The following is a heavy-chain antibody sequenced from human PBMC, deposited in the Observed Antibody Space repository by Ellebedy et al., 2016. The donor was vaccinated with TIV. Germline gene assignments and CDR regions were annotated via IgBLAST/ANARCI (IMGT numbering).Heavy chain of an antibody. CDR3: ARGQVEDVVRGVSIDY. D-gene: IGHD3-10*01. Sequence: PGGSLRLSCAVSGFTFSSHWVHWVRQAPGKGLVWVSHINSDGSTTRYADSVKGRFTISRDNAKNTLYLQMNSLRAEDTAVYYCARGQVEDVVRGVSIDYWGQGTLVTVSS. CDR2: INSDGSTT. J-gene: IGHJ4*02. V-gene: IGHV3-74*01. CDR1: GFTFSSHW.